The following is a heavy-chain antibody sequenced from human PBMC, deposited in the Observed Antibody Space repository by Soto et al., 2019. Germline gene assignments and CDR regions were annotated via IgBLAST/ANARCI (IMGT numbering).Heavy chain of an antibody. D-gene: IGHD5-12*01. V-gene: IGHV1-18*04. CDR1: GYTFTSYG. J-gene: IGHJ4*02. CDR2: ISAYNGNT. CDR3: ARIRASGYEIAGYYFDY. Sequence: QVQLVQSGAEVKKPGASVKVSCKASGYTFTSYGISWVRQAPGQGLEWMGWISAYNGNTNYAQKLQGRVTMTTDTSTSTAYIELRSLRSDDTAVYYCARIRASGYEIAGYYFDYWGQGTLVTVSS.